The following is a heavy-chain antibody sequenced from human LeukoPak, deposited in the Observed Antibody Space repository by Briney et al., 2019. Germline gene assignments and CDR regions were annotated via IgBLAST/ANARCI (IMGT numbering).Heavy chain of an antibody. CDR2: IYYSGNT. Sequence: SETLSLTCTVSGGSISSYYWSWIRQPPGKGLEWIGYIYYSGNTNYNPSLKSRVTISVDTSKNQFSLKLSSVTAADTAVYYCARRDYYGSGGYYGMDVWGQGTTVTVSS. D-gene: IGHD3-10*01. J-gene: IGHJ6*02. CDR3: ARRDYYGSGGYYGMDV. V-gene: IGHV4-59*08. CDR1: GGSISSYY.